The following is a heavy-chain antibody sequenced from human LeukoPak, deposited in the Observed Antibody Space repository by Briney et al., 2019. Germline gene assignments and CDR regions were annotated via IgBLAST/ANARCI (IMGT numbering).Heavy chain of an antibody. V-gene: IGHV1-18*04. CDR3: ARSGSIAVPTHYYGMDV. CDR2: ISAYNGNT. Sequence: ASVKVSCKASGYTFNRFYIHWVRQAPGQGLEWMGWISAYNGNTNYAQKLQGRVTMTTDTSTSTAYMELRSLRSDDTAVYYCARSGSIAVPTHYYGMDVWGQGTTVTVSS. D-gene: IGHD6-19*01. J-gene: IGHJ6*02. CDR1: GYTFNRFY.